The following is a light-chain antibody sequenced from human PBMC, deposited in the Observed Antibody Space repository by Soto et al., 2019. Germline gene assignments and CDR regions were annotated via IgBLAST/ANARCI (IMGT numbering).Light chain of an antibody. V-gene: IGKV3-20*01. CDR1: LTISCF. CDR3: QQYAGSPWT. CDR2: VAS. J-gene: IGKJ1*01. Sequence: EIVLTQSPGTLSLSPGEGATLSCSASLTISCFLAWYQHKRGHAPRLLIHVASNRAAVIPDRFSGSQSGTEFDINVTRLEPEAFAVYCSQQYAGSPWTFGQGNKGEVK.